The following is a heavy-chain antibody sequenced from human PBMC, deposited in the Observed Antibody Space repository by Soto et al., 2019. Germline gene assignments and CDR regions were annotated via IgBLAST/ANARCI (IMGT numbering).Heavy chain of an antibody. CDR1: GDSVSNDNYY. V-gene: IGHV4-61*01. J-gene: IGHJ4*02. CDR3: ARSQRGRTAFPFDY. CDR2: IYYSGTT. D-gene: IGHD3-16*01. Sequence: PSETLSLTCAVSGDSVSNDNYYWSWIRQPPGKGLEWIGYIYYSGTTNYNSYLKSRLSLSVDMSKNQFSLKLASVTAADTAVYFCARSQRGRTAFPFDYWGQGALVTVSS.